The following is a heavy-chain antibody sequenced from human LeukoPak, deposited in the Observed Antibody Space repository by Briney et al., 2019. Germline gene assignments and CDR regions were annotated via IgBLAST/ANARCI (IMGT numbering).Heavy chain of an antibody. Sequence: ASVKVSCKASGGTFSSYAISWVRQAPGRGLEWMGRIIPIFGTANYAQKFQGRVTITTDESTSTAYMELSSLRSEDTAVYYCARGAVSSGSYYGSFDYWGQGTLVTVSS. V-gene: IGHV1-69*05. CDR3: ARGAVSSGSYYGSFDY. CDR1: GGTFSSYA. D-gene: IGHD1-26*01. J-gene: IGHJ4*02. CDR2: IIPIFGTA.